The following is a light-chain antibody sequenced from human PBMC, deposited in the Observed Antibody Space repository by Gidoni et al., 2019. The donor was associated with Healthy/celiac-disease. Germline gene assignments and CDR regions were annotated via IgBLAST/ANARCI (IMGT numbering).Light chain of an antibody. CDR3: QQYNSYSLT. CDR1: QSISSW. J-gene: IGKJ4*01. V-gene: IGKV1-5*03. Sequence: IHMPQSPSTLSASVGDRVTITCRASQSISSWLAWYQQKPGKAPKLLIYKASSLESGVPSRFSGSGSGTEFTLTISSLQPDDFATYYCQQYNSYSLTFGGGTKVEIK. CDR2: KAS.